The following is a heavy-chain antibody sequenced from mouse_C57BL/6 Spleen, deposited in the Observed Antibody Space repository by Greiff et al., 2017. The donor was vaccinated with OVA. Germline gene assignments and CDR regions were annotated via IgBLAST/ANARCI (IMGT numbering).Heavy chain of an antibody. CDR1: GFTFSSYG. Sequence: DVHLVESGGDLVKPGGSLKLSCAASGFTFSSYGMSWVRQTPDKRLEWVATISSGGSYTYYPDSVKGRFTISRDNAKNTLYLQMSSLKSEDTAMYYCARQGYDGYYPDYWGQGTTLTVSS. CDR2: ISSGGSYT. CDR3: ARQGYDGYYPDY. J-gene: IGHJ2*01. V-gene: IGHV5-6*01. D-gene: IGHD2-3*01.